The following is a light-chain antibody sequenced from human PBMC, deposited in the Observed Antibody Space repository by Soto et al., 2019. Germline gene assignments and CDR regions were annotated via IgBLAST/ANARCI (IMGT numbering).Light chain of an antibody. CDR2: AAS. Sequence: DIQWTQSPSFLSASVGDRVTITCRARQGISSYLAWYQQKPGKAPKLLIYAASTLQSVVPSRFSGSGSGTEFTLTISILQPEDFATYYCQQLNSYPLTFGGGTKVEIK. CDR3: QQLNSYPLT. V-gene: IGKV1-9*01. CDR1: QGISSY. J-gene: IGKJ4*01.